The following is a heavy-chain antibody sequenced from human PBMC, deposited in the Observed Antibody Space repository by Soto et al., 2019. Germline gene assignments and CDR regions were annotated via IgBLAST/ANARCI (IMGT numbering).Heavy chain of an antibody. J-gene: IGHJ6*02. CDR2: IIPIFGTA. Sequence: SVKVSCKASGGPFSSYAISWVRQAPGQGLEWMGGIIPIFGTANYAQKFQGRVTITADESTSTAYMELSSLRSEDTAVYYCARAQGIAAAGTVHYYYGMDVWGQGTTVTVSS. D-gene: IGHD6-13*01. CDR3: ARAQGIAAAGTVHYYYGMDV. CDR1: GGPFSSYA. V-gene: IGHV1-69*13.